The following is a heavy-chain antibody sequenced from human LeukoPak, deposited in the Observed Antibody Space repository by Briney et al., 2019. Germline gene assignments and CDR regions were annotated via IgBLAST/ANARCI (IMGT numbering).Heavy chain of an antibody. Sequence: GASVKVSCKASGYTFTSYDINWVRQATGQGLEWMGWMNPNSGNTGYAQKFQGRVTMTRNTSISTAYMELSSLRSEDTAVYHCARGEVVPEGWFDPWGQGTLVTVSS. V-gene: IGHV1-8*01. CDR3: ARGEVVPEGWFDP. J-gene: IGHJ5*02. D-gene: IGHD2-2*01. CDR2: MNPNSGNT. CDR1: GYTFTSYD.